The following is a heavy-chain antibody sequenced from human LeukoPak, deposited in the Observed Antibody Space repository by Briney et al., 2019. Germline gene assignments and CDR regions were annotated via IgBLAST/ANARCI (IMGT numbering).Heavy chain of an antibody. CDR2: ISSSGSTI. D-gene: IGHD2-2*01. J-gene: IGHJ6*02. CDR1: GFTFSRHW. CDR3: ARGLYCSSTSCSNYYYYYGMDV. Sequence: GGSLRLSCAASGFTFSRHWMSWVRQAPGKGLEWVSYISSSGSTIYYADSVKGRFTISRDNAKNSLYLQMNSLRAEDTAVYYCARGLYCSSTSCSNYYYYYGMDVWGQGTTVTVSS. V-gene: IGHV3-11*01.